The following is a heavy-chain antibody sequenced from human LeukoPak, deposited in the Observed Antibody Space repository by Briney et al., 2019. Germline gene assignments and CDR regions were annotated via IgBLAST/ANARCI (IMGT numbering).Heavy chain of an antibody. Sequence: ASVKVSCKASGYTFTSYYMYWVRQAPGQGLEWMGIINPSGGSTSYTQKFQGRVTMTREMSTSTVYMELSSLRYEDTDVYYCARDAHSADYYGSGSYYNRWGQGTLVTVSS. V-gene: IGHV1-46*01. CDR3: ARDAHSADYYGSGSYYNR. D-gene: IGHD3-10*01. CDR1: GYTFTSYY. J-gene: IGHJ4*02. CDR2: INPSGGST.